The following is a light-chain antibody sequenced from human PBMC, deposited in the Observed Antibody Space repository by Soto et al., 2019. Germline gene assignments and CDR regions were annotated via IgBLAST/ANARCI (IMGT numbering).Light chain of an antibody. V-gene: IGKV1-12*01. J-gene: IGKJ4*01. CDR3: QQANHFPLT. Sequence: DIQMPQSPSSVSASIGDRVTITCRASQNIGTWLAWYQQKPGKAPKYLIYGASNLLSGVPSRFSGSGSGTDFTLTISSLQPEDFASYFCQQANHFPLTFGGGTRVDIK. CDR2: GAS. CDR1: QNIGTW.